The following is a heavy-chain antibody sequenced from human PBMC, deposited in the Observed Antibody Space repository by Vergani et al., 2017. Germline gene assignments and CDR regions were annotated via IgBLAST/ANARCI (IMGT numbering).Heavy chain of an antibody. CDR3: ARGDYGILTGYRY. V-gene: IGHV1-46*03. Sequence: QVQVVLSGAEVKKSGASVKVSCKTSVYTFSNYYMHWVRQAPGQGLEWMGIINPSGGHTNYAQKFQGRVTMTRDTSTSTVYMELSSLRSEDTAIYYCARGDYGILTGYRYWGQGTLVTVSA. D-gene: IGHD3-9*01. CDR2: INPSGGHT. CDR1: VYTFSNYY. J-gene: IGHJ4*02.